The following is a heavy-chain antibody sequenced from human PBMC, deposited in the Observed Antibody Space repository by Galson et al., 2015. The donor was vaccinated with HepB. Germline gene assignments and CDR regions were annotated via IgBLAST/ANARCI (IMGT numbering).Heavy chain of an antibody. CDR1: GGTFSSYA. Sequence: SVKVSCKASGGTFSSYAISWVRQAPGQGLEWMGRIIPILGIANYAQKFQGRVTITADKSTSTAYMELSSLRSEDTAVYYCASGYSSGWEDYYYYGMDVWGQGTTVTVSS. CDR3: ASGYSSGWEDYYYYGMDV. CDR2: IIPILGIA. J-gene: IGHJ6*02. D-gene: IGHD6-19*01. V-gene: IGHV1-69*04.